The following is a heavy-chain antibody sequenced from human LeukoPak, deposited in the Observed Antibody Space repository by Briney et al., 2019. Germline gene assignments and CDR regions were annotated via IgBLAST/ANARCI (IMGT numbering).Heavy chain of an antibody. D-gene: IGHD2-15*01. Sequence: PSETLSLNCTVSGGSISSYYWSWIRQPPGKGLEWIGYIYYSGSTNYNPSLKSRVTISVDTSKNQFSLKLSSVTAADTAVYYCARDLRIPGSGWNFDYWGQGTLVTVSS. CDR2: IYYSGST. J-gene: IGHJ4*02. CDR3: ARDLRIPGSGWNFDY. CDR1: GGSISSYY. V-gene: IGHV4-59*01.